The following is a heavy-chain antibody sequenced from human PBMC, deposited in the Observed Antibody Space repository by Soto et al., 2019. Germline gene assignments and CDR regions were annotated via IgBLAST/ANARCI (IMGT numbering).Heavy chain of an antibody. V-gene: IGHV1-46*03. CDR2: INPSGGST. CDR1: GYTFTSYY. D-gene: IGHD3-3*01. CDR3: ATQPGRYYDFWSGYQYYFDY. J-gene: IGHJ4*02. Sequence: GASVKVSSKASGYTFTSYYMHWVRQAPGQGLEWMGIINPSGGSTSYAQKFQGRVTMTRDTSTSTVYMELSSLRSEDTAVYYCATQPGRYYDFWSGYQYYFDYWGQGTLVTVSS.